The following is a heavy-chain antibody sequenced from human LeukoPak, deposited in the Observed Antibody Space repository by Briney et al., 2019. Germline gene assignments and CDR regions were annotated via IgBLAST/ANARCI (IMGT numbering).Heavy chain of an antibody. CDR2: IKEDGSEK. D-gene: IGHD2-2*01. J-gene: IGHJ5*02. CDR1: GFTFSSYW. Sequence: GGSLRLSCAASGFTFSSYWMRWVRQAPGKGLEWVANIKEDGSEKYYVDSVKGRFTISRDNAKNSLYLQMNSLRAEDTAVYYCARDDCSSISCYHNWFDPWGQGTLVTVSS. V-gene: IGHV3-7*01. CDR3: ARDDCSSISCYHNWFDP.